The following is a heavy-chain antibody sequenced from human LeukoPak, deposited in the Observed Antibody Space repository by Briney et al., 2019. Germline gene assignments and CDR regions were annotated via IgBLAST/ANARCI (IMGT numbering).Heavy chain of an antibody. Sequence: GASVKVSCKASGYTLTELSMHWVRQAPGKGLEWMGGFDPEDGETIYAQKFQGRVTMTEDTSTDTAYMELSSLRSEDTAVYYCATDLTTVTTVDYWDQGTLVTVSS. CDR2: FDPEDGET. J-gene: IGHJ4*02. CDR3: ATDLTTVTTVDY. V-gene: IGHV1-24*01. D-gene: IGHD4-17*01. CDR1: GYTLTELS.